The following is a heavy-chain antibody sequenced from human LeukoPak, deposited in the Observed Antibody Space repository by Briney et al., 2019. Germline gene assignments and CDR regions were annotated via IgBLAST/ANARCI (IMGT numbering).Heavy chain of an antibody. Sequence: GGSLRLSCAASGFTFSTYWMHWVRQAPGKGLVWVSRIVSDGSTTTYADTVKGRFTISRDNAKNTLYLQMNSLRAEDTAVYYCGRDSRYSIDSWGQGTLVTVSS. CDR3: GRDSRYSIDS. J-gene: IGHJ4*02. CDR1: GFTFSTYW. D-gene: IGHD1-14*01. V-gene: IGHV3-74*01. CDR2: IVSDGSTT.